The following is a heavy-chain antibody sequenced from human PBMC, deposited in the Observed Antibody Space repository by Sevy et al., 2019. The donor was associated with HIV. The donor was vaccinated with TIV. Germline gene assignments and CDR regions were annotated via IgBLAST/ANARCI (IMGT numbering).Heavy chain of an antibody. V-gene: IGHV6-1*01. J-gene: IGHJ3*01. CDR2: THSRSKWCN. CDR3: ARADGSSVWFRVLGAFDF. Sequence: SRTVSLTCAISGDSVSSNSAAWNWIRPSPSRALEWLGRTHSRSKWCNDYAVSVKGRITINPDRSKNQFSLQLNSETPEVTAVHYCARADGSSVWFRVLGAFDFWGQGTLVTVSS. D-gene: IGHD3-22*01. CDR1: GDSVSSNSAA.